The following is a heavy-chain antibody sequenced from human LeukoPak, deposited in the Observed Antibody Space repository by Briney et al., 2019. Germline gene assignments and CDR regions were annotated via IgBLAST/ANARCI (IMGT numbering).Heavy chain of an antibody. Sequence: GGSLRLSCAASGFTFSSYAMHWVRQAPGKGLEWVSVIYTGGGTFYADSVKGRFTISRDNSKNPLFLQMDSLRAEDTAVYYCARARGYSGYESKWYFYGMDVWGQGTTVTVSS. CDR2: IYTGGGT. D-gene: IGHD5-12*01. CDR1: GFTFSSYA. V-gene: IGHV3-53*01. J-gene: IGHJ6*02. CDR3: ARARGYSGYESKWYFYGMDV.